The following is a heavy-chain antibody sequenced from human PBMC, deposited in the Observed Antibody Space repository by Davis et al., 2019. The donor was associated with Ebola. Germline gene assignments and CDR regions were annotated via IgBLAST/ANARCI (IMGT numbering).Heavy chain of an antibody. J-gene: IGHJ5*02. D-gene: IGHD2-2*01. CDR1: GYMFSAYD. V-gene: IGHV1-18*01. CDR2: ISNYGGNT. CDR3: ASQPLGYCSSTSCGPQFDR. Sequence: ASVKVSCKASGYMFSAYDISWVRQAPGQGLEWVGWISNYGGNTDYAQKFQGRVTITTDTSTSTAYMELRSLTSDDTAVYYCASQPLGYCSSTSCGPQFDRWGQGTLVTVSS.